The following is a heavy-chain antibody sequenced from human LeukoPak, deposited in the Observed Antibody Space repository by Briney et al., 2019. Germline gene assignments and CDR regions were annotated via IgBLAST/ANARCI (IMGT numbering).Heavy chain of an antibody. CDR1: GYTFTSYY. D-gene: IGHD6-19*01. CDR2: INPSGGST. CDR3: ARDLGGAPYSRKQWLVLGGVY. V-gene: IGHV1-46*01. Sequence: GASVKVSCKASGYTFTSYYMHWVRQAPGQGLEWMGIINPSGGSTSYAQKFQGRVTMTRDMSTSTVYMELSSLRSEDTAVYYCARDLGGAPYSRKQWLVLGGVYWGQGTLVTVSS. J-gene: IGHJ4*02.